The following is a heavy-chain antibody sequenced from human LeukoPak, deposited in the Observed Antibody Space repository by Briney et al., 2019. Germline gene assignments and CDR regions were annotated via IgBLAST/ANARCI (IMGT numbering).Heavy chain of an antibody. D-gene: IGHD3-22*01. V-gene: IGHV4-59*08. CDR2: MFYNGNA. Sequence: SETLSLTCTVSGGSISSYYWSWIRQPPGKGLEWSGTMFYNGNANYNPSLKSRVTISVDTSKNQFSLKLSSVTAADTAVYYCARGGGYSPAYDSSGYYYFDYWGQGTLVTVSS. CDR3: ARGGGYSPAYDSSGYYYFDY. J-gene: IGHJ4*02. CDR1: GGSISSYY.